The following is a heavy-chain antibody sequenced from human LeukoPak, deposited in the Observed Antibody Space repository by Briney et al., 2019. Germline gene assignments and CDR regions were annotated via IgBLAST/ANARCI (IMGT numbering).Heavy chain of an antibody. V-gene: IGHV3-48*01. Sequence: GGSLRLSCAASAFTLSNYSMAWVQAPGKGLEWISYIISSSRTIYYADSVKGRFTISRDNAKNSLSVQMTTLRAEDTAVYYCARLFWNGYYPISFDHYYGMDVWGQGTTVTVSS. CDR1: AFTLSNYS. J-gene: IGHJ6*02. D-gene: IGHD3-3*01. CDR2: IISSSRTI. CDR3: ARLFWNGYYPISFDHYYGMDV.